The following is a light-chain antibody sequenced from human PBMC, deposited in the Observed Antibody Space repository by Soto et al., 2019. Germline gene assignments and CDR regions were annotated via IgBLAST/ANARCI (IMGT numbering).Light chain of an antibody. V-gene: IGLV2-14*03. CDR1: SSDVGGYDY. CDR3: SSYTSTPYV. CDR2: DVS. J-gene: IGLJ1*01. Sequence: QSVLTQPASVSGSPGQSITISCTGTSSDVGGYDYVSWYQQHPGKATKLMIYDVSDRPTEVSKRFSGSKSGNTAYLTISGLQAEDEADYYCSSYTSTPYVFGTGTKGTVL.